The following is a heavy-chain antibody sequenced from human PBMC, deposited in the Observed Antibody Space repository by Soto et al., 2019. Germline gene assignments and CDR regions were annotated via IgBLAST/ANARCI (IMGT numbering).Heavy chain of an antibody. Sequence: ASVKVSCKASGYTFAGYYMHWVRQAPGQGLEWMGWINPNSGGTNYAQKFQGWVTMTRDTSISTAYMELSRLRSDDTAVYYCARTTAGGAFDIWGQGTMVTVSS. CDR3: ARTTAGGAFDI. CDR1: GYTFAGYY. CDR2: INPNSGGT. V-gene: IGHV1-2*04. J-gene: IGHJ3*02. D-gene: IGHD1-1*01.